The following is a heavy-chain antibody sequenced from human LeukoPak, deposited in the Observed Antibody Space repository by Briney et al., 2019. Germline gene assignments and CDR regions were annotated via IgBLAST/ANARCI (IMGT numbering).Heavy chain of an antibody. V-gene: IGHV4-38-2*02. Sequence: SETLSLTCTVSGYSIRSDYYWGRIRQPPGKGLEWIGSIYHSGSTYYNPSLKSRVTISVDTSKNQFSLKLSSVTAADTAVYYCARGYYGDYGFDPWGQGTLVTVSS. CDR2: IYHSGST. D-gene: IGHD4-17*01. CDR1: GYSIRSDYY. J-gene: IGHJ5*02. CDR3: ARGYYGDYGFDP.